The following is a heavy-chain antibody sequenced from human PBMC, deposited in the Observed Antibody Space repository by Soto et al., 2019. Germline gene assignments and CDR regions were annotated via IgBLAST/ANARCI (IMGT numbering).Heavy chain of an antibody. Sequence: QVQLVQSGAEEKKPGASVKVSCKASGYTFTSYAMHWVRQAPGQRLEWMGWINAGNGNTKYSQKFQGRVTITRDTSASTAYIELSSLRSEDTALYYCARVTGWYFPDYWGQGPLVTVSS. CDR2: INAGNGNT. J-gene: IGHJ4*02. D-gene: IGHD6-19*01. CDR3: ARVTGWYFPDY. V-gene: IGHV1-3*05. CDR1: GYTFTSYA.